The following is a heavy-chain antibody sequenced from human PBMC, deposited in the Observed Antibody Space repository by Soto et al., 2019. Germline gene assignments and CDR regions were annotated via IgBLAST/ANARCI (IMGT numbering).Heavy chain of an antibody. CDR3: ARAGYFDWPQHLFDY. Sequence: PGGSLRLSCAASGFTFSSYGMHWVRQAPGKGLEWVAVIWYDGSNKYYADSVKGRFTISRDNSKNTLYLQMNSLRAEDTAVYYCARAGYFDWPQHLFDYWGQGTLVTVSS. CDR2: IWYDGSNK. D-gene: IGHD3-9*01. CDR1: GFTFSSYG. J-gene: IGHJ4*02. V-gene: IGHV3-33*01.